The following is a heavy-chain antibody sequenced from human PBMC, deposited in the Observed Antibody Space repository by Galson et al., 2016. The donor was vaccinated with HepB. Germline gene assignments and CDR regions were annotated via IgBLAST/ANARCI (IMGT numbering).Heavy chain of an antibody. CDR3: APQGYGDYDGWFDP. Sequence: SLRLSCAASGFTFSSFGMHWVRQAPGKGLQWVAVISYSGSDKYYADSVKGRFTISRDNSKNTLYLQMNSLRPEDTAVYYCAPQGYGDYDGWFDPWGQGTLVTVSP. CDR1: GFTFSSFG. V-gene: IGHV3-30*03. D-gene: IGHD4-17*01. CDR2: ISYSGSDK. J-gene: IGHJ5*02.